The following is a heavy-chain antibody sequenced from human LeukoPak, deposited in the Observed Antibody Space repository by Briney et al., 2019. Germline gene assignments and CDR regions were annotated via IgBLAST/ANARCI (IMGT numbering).Heavy chain of an antibody. CDR1: GGSFSGYY. J-gene: IGHJ3*02. Sequence: SETLSLTCAVYGGSFSGYYWSWIRQPPGKGLEWIGEINHSGSTNYNPSLKSRVTISVDTSKNQFSLKLSSVTAADTAVYYCARNAAYYDILTGYSSGDAFDIWGQGTMVTVSS. CDR2: INHSGST. CDR3: ARNAAYYDILTGYSSGDAFDI. V-gene: IGHV4-34*01. D-gene: IGHD3-9*01.